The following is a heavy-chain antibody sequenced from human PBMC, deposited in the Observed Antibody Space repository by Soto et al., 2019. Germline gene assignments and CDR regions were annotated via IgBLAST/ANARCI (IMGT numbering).Heavy chain of an antibody. CDR1: GFTFSSYS. CDR2: ISSSSSYI. J-gene: IGHJ4*02. Sequence: GGSLRLSCAASGFTFSSYSMNWVRQAPGKGLEWVSSISSSSSYIYYADSVKGRFTISRDNAKNSLYLQMNSLRAEDTAVYYCARDAGTGITGTTYYFDYWGQGTLVTVSS. D-gene: IGHD1-7*01. CDR3: ARDAGTGITGTTYYFDY. V-gene: IGHV3-21*01.